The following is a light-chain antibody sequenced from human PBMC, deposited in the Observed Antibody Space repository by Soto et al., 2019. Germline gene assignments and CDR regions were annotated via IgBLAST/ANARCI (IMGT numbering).Light chain of an antibody. CDR2: EVS. CDR3: SSYTSSSTLV. CDR1: SSDIGGYNY. V-gene: IGLV2-14*01. Sequence: QSALTQPASVSGSPGQSITISCTGTSSDIGGYNYVSWYQHHPGRAPKLMIYEVSNRPSGISSRFSGSKSGNTASLTISGLQAEDEAAYYCSSYTSSSTLVFGGGTKLTV. J-gene: IGLJ2*01.